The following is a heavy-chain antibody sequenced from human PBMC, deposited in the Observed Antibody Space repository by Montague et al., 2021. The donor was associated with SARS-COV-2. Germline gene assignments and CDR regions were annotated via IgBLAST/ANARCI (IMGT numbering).Heavy chain of an antibody. CDR3: ARVRYYGSGTSLGMDV. V-gene: IGHV4-34*01. D-gene: IGHD3-10*01. J-gene: IGHJ6*02. CDR1: GGSFSGYY. Sequence: SETLSLTCAVYGGSFSGYYWSWIRQPPGKGLEWIGEINHSGSTNYNPSLKSRVTISVGTSKNQSSLKLSSVTAADTAVYYCARVRYYGSGTSLGMDVWGQGTTVTVS. CDR2: INHSGST.